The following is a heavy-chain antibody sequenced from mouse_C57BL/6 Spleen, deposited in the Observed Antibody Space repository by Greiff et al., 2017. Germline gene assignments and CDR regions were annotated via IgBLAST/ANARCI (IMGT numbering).Heavy chain of an antibody. J-gene: IGHJ4*01. Sequence: VQLQQPGAELVRPGSSVKLSCKASGYTFTSYWMHWVKQRPIQGLEWIGNIDPFDSETHYNQKFKDKATLTVDKSSSTAYMQLSSLTSEDSAVYYCARYGGYAMDYWGQGTSVTVSS. V-gene: IGHV1-52*01. CDR3: ARYGGYAMDY. D-gene: IGHD1-1*02. CDR1: GYTFTSYW. CDR2: IDPFDSET.